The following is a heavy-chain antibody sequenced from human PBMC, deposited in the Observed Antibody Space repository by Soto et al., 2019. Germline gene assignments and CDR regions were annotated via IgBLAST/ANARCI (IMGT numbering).Heavy chain of an antibody. Sequence: QVQLVQSGAEVKEPGASVTVSCRASGDRFTDYYMHWVRQAPGQGLEWMGWINPNSGVTKYAQKFQGWGTMTRDKSIRTVYMQLSRRRFDDTAIYYCARESGGATATLDYYYFYMDVWGTGTTVTVSS. D-gene: IGHD5-12*01. V-gene: IGHV1-2*04. CDR2: INPNSGVT. J-gene: IGHJ6*03. CDR3: ARESGGATATLDYYYFYMDV. CDR1: GDRFTDYY.